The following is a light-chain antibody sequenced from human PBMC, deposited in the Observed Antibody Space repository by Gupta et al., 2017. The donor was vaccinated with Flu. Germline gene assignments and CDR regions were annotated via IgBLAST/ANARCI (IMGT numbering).Light chain of an antibody. CDR3: MILHSSAVV. Sequence: CTFLSDIDVGTYRIYWYQQKPGSPPQYLLKYKSDSDKQQGSGVPSRFSGSNDASANAGILLISGLQSGDEADYYCMILHSSAVVFGGGTKLTVL. CDR2: YKSDSDK. CDR1: SDIDVGTYR. J-gene: IGLJ2*01. V-gene: IGLV5-45*01.